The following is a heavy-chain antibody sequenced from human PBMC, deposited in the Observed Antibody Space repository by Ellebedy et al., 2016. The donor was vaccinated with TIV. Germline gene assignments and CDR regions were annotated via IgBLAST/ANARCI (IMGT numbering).Heavy chain of an antibody. CDR3: ARGWLRGSFDI. D-gene: IGHD6-19*01. V-gene: IGHV6-1*01. J-gene: IGHJ3*02. CDR1: GDSVSSSNGGA. CDR2: TYYGSKWSY. Sequence: SQTLSLTCAISGDSVSSSNGGAWNWIRQSPERGLEWLGRTYYGSKWSYDSALSVKSRLAINPDTSKNQFSLQLSSVNPEDTAVYYCARGWLRGSFDIWGQGTTVIVSS.